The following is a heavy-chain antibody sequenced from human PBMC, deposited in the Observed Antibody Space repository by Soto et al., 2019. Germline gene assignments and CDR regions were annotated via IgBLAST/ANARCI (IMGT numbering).Heavy chain of an antibody. CDR3: EKRSGGTDV. CDR2: ISYDGSNK. D-gene: IGHD1-26*01. CDR1: GFTFSSYG. V-gene: IGHV3-30*18. J-gene: IGHJ6*02. Sequence: QVQLVESGGGVVQPGRSLRLSCAASGFTFSSYGMHWVRQAPGKGLEWVAVISYDGSNKYYADSVKGRFTISRDNSKNTLYLQMNSLRADDTAVYYCEKRSGGTDVWRQGTTLTVSS.